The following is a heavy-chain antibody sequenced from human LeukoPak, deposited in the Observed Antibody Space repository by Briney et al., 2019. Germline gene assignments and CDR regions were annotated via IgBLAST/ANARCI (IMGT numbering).Heavy chain of an antibody. CDR2: IYPGDSDT. Sequence: LGESLKISCKGPGYSFTSYWIGWVRQMPAKGMEWMGIIYPGDSDTRYSPSFQGQVTISDDKSISTAYLQWSSLKASDTAMYYCARPTGAYFNDAFDIWGQGTMVTVSS. D-gene: IGHD1-14*01. V-gene: IGHV5-51*01. J-gene: IGHJ3*02. CDR3: ARPTGAYFNDAFDI. CDR1: GYSFTSYW.